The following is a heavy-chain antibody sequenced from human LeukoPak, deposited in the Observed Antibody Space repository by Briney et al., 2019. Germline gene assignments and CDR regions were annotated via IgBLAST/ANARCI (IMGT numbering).Heavy chain of an antibody. CDR2: ISSDGSSS. Sequence: PGESLRLSCAASGFAFSSYWMHWVRQAPGKGLVWVSRISSDGSSSRYADSVKGRFTISRDNAKNTLYLQMNSLRAEDTAVYYCTSPGYCSSTSCPFDYWGRGTLVTVSS. CDR3: TSPGYCSSTSCPFDY. CDR1: GFAFSSYW. J-gene: IGHJ4*02. D-gene: IGHD2-2*03. V-gene: IGHV3-74*01.